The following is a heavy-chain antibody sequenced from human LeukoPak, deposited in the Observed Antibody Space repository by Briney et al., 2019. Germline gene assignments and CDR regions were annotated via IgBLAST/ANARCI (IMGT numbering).Heavy chain of an antibody. D-gene: IGHD3-10*01. CDR3: ARGPGWNYFDY. V-gene: IGHV3-66*01. Sequence: GGSLRLPCAVSGFTVSIYYMTWVRQAPGKGLEWVSFIYRDGSANYADSVKGRLTISRDDSKNTVYLQIKSPRAEDTAVYYCARGPGWNYFDYWGQGTLVTVSS. CDR1: GFTVSIYY. CDR2: IYRDGSA. J-gene: IGHJ4*02.